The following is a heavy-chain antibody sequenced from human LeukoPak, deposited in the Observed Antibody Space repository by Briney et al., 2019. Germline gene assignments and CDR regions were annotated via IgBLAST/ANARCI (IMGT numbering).Heavy chain of an antibody. D-gene: IGHD2-2*01. V-gene: IGHV3-23*01. J-gene: IGHJ1*01. CDR1: GLTFSSYV. CDR3: AKDPANQLLYPAHFSH. Sequence: PGGSLRLSCAASGLTFSSYVMNWVRQAPGKGLEWVSAISGSGVSTSYADSVKGRFTISRDNSKNTLYLHMNSLRAEHTAIYFGAKDPANQLLYPAHFSHWGQGTLVTVSS. CDR2: ISGSGVST.